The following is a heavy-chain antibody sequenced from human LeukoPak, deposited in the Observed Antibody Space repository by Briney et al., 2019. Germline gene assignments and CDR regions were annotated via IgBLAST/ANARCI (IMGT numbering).Heavy chain of an antibody. J-gene: IGHJ4*02. Sequence: PGGSLRLSCAASGFTIATYTMNWVRQAPGKGLQWVSSISLSGSYIYYADSVKGRFTISRDNAKNSLYLQMNSLKTEDTAVYYCTRVRFWSGYYDLVFDYWGQGTLVTVSS. V-gene: IGHV3-21*03. D-gene: IGHD3-3*01. CDR1: GFTIATYT. CDR3: TRVRFWSGYYDLVFDY. CDR2: ISLSGSYI.